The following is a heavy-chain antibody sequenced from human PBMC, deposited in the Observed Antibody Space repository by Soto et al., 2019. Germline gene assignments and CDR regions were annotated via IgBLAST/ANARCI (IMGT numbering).Heavy chain of an antibody. D-gene: IGHD6-6*01. Sequence: EVQLLESGGGLVQPGESLRLSCAASGFTFSSYAMSWVRQAPGKGLEWVSVISGSDDSTYYPDYVKGRFTISRDNSKNTLYLQMNSLRAEDTAVYYCAKRSSSSTFDYWGQGTLVTVSS. V-gene: IGHV3-23*01. CDR1: GFTFSSYA. J-gene: IGHJ4*02. CDR3: AKRSSSSTFDY. CDR2: ISGSDDST.